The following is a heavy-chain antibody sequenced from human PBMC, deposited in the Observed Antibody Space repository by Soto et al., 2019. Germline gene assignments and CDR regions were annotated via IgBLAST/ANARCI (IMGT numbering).Heavy chain of an antibody. CDR2: IYHSGSA. J-gene: IGHJ4*02. Sequence: PSETLSLTCPFPGYSLSSAYHWDCLRQPQGKALEWIVSIYHSGSAYYNPSPMRRVTISEDTPKNHCSLNLGPVTAAATAVYYSARSGSNYVESYFEYWGQGTRVTVFS. CDR1: GYSLSSAYH. CDR3: ARSGSNYVESYFEY. V-gene: IGHV4-38-2*01. D-gene: IGHD4-4*01.